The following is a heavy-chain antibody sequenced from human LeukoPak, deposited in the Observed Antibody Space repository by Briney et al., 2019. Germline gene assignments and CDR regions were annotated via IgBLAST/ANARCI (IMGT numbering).Heavy chain of an antibody. D-gene: IGHD3-10*01. Sequence: ASVKVSCKASGYTFTGYYMHWVRQAPGQGLEWMGWINPNSGGTNYAQKFQGWVTMTRDTSISTAYMELSRLRSDDTAVYYGARVGRVRGDPRFDYWGQGTLVTVSS. CDR1: GYTFTGYY. V-gene: IGHV1-2*04. CDR2: INPNSGGT. CDR3: ARVGRVRGDPRFDY. J-gene: IGHJ4*02.